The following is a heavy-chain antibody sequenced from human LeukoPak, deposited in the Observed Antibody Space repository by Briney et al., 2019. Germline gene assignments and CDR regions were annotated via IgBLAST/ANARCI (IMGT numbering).Heavy chain of an antibody. CDR1: SGSISSGDYY. V-gene: IGHV4-30-4*01. CDR3: ARTKYSSGWYVVRSGDPFDY. CDR2: IYYSGST. D-gene: IGHD6-19*01. Sequence: PSQTLSLTCTVFSGSISSGDYYWTWIRQPPGKGLEWIGYIYYSGSTYYNPSLKSRVTISVDTSKNQFSLKLSSVTAADTAVYYCARTKYSSGWYVVRSGDPFDYWGQGILVTVSS. J-gene: IGHJ4*02.